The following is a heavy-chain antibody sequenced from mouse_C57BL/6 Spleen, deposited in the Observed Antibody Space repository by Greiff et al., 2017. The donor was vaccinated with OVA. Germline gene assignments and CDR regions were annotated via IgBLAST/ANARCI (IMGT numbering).Heavy chain of an antibody. CDR1: GYTFTDYY. Sequence: VQLQESGAELVRPGASVKLSCKASGYTFTDYYINWVKQRPGQGLEWIARIYPGSGNTYYNEKFKGKATLTAEKSSSTAYMPLSSLTSEDSAVYFCARQGYYGTYAMDYWGQGTSVTASS. CDR3: ARQGYYGTYAMDY. CDR2: IYPGSGNT. V-gene: IGHV1-76*01. J-gene: IGHJ4*01. D-gene: IGHD1-1*01.